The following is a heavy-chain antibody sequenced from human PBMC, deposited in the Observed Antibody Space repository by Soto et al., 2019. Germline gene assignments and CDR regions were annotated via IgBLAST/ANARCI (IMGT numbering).Heavy chain of an antibody. J-gene: IGHJ6*02. Sequence: ETLSLRYTVSGGSISGEHWSWIRQPPGKGLEWIGYMYNTGSTVYNPSFKSRVTISVDTSKNQFSLKLNSVTAADTAVYYCARDLWGYCGTDCYPLDVWGQGTTVS. D-gene: IGHD2-21*02. V-gene: IGHV4-59*01. CDR2: MYNTGST. CDR1: GGSISGEH. CDR3: ARDLWGYCGTDCYPLDV.